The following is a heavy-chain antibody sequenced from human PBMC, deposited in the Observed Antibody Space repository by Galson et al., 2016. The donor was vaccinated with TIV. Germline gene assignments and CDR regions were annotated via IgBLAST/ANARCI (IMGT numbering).Heavy chain of an antibody. V-gene: IGHV3-23*01. J-gene: IGHJ6*02. CDR2: ISGGGGNI. Sequence: SLRLSCAASGFTFSSYAMTWVRQAPGKGLEWVTAISGGGGNIYYADSVKGRFTISRDNSKNTLYMQMNSLRAEDTAVEYCVKVPSSGFTYYYAMDVWGQGTTVTVSS. D-gene: IGHD6-19*01. CDR3: VKVPSSGFTYYYAMDV. CDR1: GFTFSSYA.